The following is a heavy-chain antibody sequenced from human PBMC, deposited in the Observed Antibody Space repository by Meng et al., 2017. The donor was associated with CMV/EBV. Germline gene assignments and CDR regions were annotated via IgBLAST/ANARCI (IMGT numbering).Heavy chain of an antibody. D-gene: IGHD3-10*01. J-gene: IGHJ6*02. V-gene: IGHV3-7*01. Sequence: GESLKISCAASGFTFSSYWMSWVRQAPGKGLEWVANIKQDGSEKYYVDSVKGRFTISRDNAKNSLYLQMNSLRAEDTAVDYCARDLLPGYYYGMDVWGQGTTVTVSS. CDR3: ARDLLPGYYYGMDV. CDR2: IKQDGSEK. CDR1: GFTFSSYW.